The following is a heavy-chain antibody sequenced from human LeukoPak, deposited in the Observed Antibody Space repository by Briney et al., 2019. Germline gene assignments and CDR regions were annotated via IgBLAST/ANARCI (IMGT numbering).Heavy chain of an antibody. V-gene: IGHV4-59*12. J-gene: IGHJ4*02. CDR3: ARDQYYYGSGSYYYFDY. CDR1: GGSISSYY. CDR2: IYYSGST. Sequence: PSETLSLTCTVSGGSISSYYWSWIRQPPGKGLEWIGYIYYSGSTNYNPSLKSRVTISVDTSKNQFSLKLSSVTAADTAVYYCARDQYYYGSGSYYYFDYWGQGTLVTVSS. D-gene: IGHD3-10*01.